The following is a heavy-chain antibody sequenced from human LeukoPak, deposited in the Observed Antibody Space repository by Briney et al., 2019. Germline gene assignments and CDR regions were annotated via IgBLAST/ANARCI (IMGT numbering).Heavy chain of an antibody. V-gene: IGHV3-48*03. J-gene: IGHJ6*04. CDR3: ARDGTPIYSNGWVYMDV. CDR1: GFSFSSYE. Sequence: GGSLRLSCAASGFSFSSYEMNWVRQAPGKGLEWISYISASGTLTHYADSAEGRFTISRDNTRNSLYLQMNSLRGEDTAVYYCARDGTPIYSNGWVYMDVWGKGTTVTISS. D-gene: IGHD6-19*01. CDR2: ISASGTLT.